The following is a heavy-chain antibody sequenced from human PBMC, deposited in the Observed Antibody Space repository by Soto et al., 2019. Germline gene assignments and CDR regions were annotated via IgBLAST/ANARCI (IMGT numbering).Heavy chain of an antibody. CDR2: ISSSSSTI. CDR3: ARTSGDIVRGSF. Sequence: GGSLRLSCAASGFTFSSYSMNWVRQAPGKGLEWVSYISSSSSTIYYADSVKGRFTISRDNAKNSLYLQMNSLRAEDTAVYYCARTSGDIVRGSFWGKGTTVTVSS. D-gene: IGHD2-15*01. V-gene: IGHV3-48*01. CDR1: GFTFSSYS. J-gene: IGHJ6*04.